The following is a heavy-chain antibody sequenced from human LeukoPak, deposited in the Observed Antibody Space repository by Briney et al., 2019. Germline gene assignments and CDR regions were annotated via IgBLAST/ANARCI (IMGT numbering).Heavy chain of an antibody. CDR2: IDWDDDQ. V-gene: IGHV2-70*11. Sequence: SGPTLVNPTQTLTLSCTFSGFSLSSREVCVSWIRQPPGKALEWLARIDWDDDQYYNTTLKTGLTVSKDTSKNQVVLTMTNMDPVDTATYYCARGSGSYTSLDYWGPGTLVTVPS. CDR3: ARGSGSYTSLDY. CDR1: GFSLSSREVC. J-gene: IGHJ4*02. D-gene: IGHD3-10*01.